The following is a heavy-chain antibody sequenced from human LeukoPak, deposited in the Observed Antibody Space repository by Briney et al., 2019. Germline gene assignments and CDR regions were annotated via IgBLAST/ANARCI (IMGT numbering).Heavy chain of an antibody. CDR1: GYTFTGYY. Sequence: ASVKVSCKASGYTFTGYYMHWVRQAPGQGLEWMGWINPNSGGTNYAQKFQGRVTMTRDTSISTAYMELSRLRSDDTAAYYCARDPGGTGTITGDDYWGQGTLVTVSS. V-gene: IGHV1-2*02. CDR3: ARDPGGTGTITGDDY. D-gene: IGHD1-1*01. CDR2: INPNSGGT. J-gene: IGHJ4*02.